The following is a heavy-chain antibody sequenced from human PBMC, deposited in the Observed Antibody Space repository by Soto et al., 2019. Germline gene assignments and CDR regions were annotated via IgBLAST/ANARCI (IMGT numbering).Heavy chain of an antibody. CDR3: AAQGGLESRYFYALFA. V-gene: IGHV4-31*03. Sequence: QVQLQQSGPGLVKPSETLSLTCTVPAGSVTSDPYYFTWVRRRPGKGLEWIGYIYYTGSTHYSPSLRSRVSISRDTSKNQFSLRLTSVTAADTAVYYCAAQGGLESRYFYALFAWGQGTLVTVSS. CDR2: IYYTGST. J-gene: IGHJ5*02. D-gene: IGHD2-15*01. CDR1: AGSVTSDPYY.